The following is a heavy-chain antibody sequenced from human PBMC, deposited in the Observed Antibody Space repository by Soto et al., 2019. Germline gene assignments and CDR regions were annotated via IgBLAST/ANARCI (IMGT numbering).Heavy chain of an antibody. J-gene: IGHJ6*02. CDR1: GYTFPSYG. V-gene: IGHV1-18*01. CDR2: ISAYNGNT. CDR3: ARAGTNYYHGMDV. Sequence: ASVKVSCKASGYTFPSYGISWLRQAPGQGLEWMGWISAYNGNTNYAQKLQGRVTMTTDTSTSTAYMELRSLRSDDTAVYYSARAGTNYYHGMDVWRQGTTDTVSS. D-gene: IGHD1-1*01.